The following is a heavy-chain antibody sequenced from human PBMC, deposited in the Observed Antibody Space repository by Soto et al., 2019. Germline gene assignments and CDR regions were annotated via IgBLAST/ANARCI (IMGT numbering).Heavy chain of an antibody. CDR1: GGTFSSYA. CDR2: IIPIFGTA. V-gene: IGHV1-69*13. Sequence: SVKVSCKASGGTFSSYAISWVRQAPGQGLEWMGGIIPIFGTANYAQKFQGRVTITADESTSTAYMELSSLRSEDTAVYYCARDLNIGYDSSGSPFDYWGQGTLVTVSS. D-gene: IGHD3-22*01. J-gene: IGHJ4*02. CDR3: ARDLNIGYDSSGSPFDY.